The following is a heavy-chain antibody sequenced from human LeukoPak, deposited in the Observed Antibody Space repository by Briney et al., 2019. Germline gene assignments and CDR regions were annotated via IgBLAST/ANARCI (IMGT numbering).Heavy chain of an antibody. CDR1: GFTFSSYA. CDR2: ISGSGGST. Sequence: PGGSLRLSCAASGFTFSSYAMSCARQAPGKGLEWVSAISGSGGSTYYADSVKGRFTISRDNSKNTLYLQMNSLRAEDTAVYYCAKAPSGWRDHDYWGQGTLVTFSS. V-gene: IGHV3-23*01. D-gene: IGHD6-19*01. CDR3: AKAPSGWRDHDY. J-gene: IGHJ4*02.